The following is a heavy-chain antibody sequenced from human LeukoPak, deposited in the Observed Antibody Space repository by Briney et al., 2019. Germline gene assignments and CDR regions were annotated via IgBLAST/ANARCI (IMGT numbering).Heavy chain of an antibody. CDR2: ISGSGGST. J-gene: IGHJ6*03. V-gene: IGHV3-23*01. Sequence: GGSLRLSCAASGFTFSSYSMNWVRQAPGKGLEWVSAISGSGGSTYYADSVKGRFTISRDNSKNTLYLQMNSLRAEDTAVYYCAKDPVQKRIFGVVRNMDVWGKGTTVTVSS. CDR3: AKDPVQKRIFGVVRNMDV. D-gene: IGHD3-3*01. CDR1: GFTFSSYS.